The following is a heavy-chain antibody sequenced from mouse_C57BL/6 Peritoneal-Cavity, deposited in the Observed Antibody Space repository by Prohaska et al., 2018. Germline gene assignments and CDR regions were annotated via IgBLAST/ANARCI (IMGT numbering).Heavy chain of an antibody. CDR3: ARLRSNYWFAY. CDR2: ILPGSGST. V-gene: IGHV1-9*01. Sequence: QVQLQQSGAELMKPGASVKLSCKATGYTFTGYWIEWVKQRSGHGVELIGEILPGSGSTNYNEKFKGKATFTANTSSNTAYMQRSSLTTEDSAIYYCARLRSNYWFAYWGQGTLVTVSA. J-gene: IGHJ3*01. CDR1: GYTFTGYW. D-gene: IGHD2-5*01.